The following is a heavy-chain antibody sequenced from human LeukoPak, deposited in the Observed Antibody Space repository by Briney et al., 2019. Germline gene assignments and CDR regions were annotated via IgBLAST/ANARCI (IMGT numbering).Heavy chain of an antibody. CDR1: GHTFTSYG. D-gene: IGHD3-10*01. J-gene: IGHJ5*02. Sequence: ASVKVSCKASGHTFTSYGISWVRQATGQGLEWMGWMNPNSGNTGYAQKFQGRVTMTRNTSISTAYMELSSLRSEDTAVYYCARQGSVLLWFGGSNWFDPWGQGTLVTVSS. CDR2: MNPNSGNT. CDR3: ARQGSVLLWFGGSNWFDP. V-gene: IGHV1-8*02.